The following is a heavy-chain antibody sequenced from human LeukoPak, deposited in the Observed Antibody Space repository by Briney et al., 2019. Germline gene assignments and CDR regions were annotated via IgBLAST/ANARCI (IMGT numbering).Heavy chain of an antibody. Sequence: SGGPLRLSCAASGFTFSSYGMHWVRQAPGKGLEWVGVIWYDGSNKYYADSVKGRFTISRDNSKNTVYLQMNSLRAEDTAVYYCAKAPDYGDYYFDYWGQGTLVTVSP. V-gene: IGHV3-33*06. J-gene: IGHJ4*02. CDR3: AKAPDYGDYYFDY. D-gene: IGHD4-17*01. CDR2: IWYDGSNK. CDR1: GFTFSSYG.